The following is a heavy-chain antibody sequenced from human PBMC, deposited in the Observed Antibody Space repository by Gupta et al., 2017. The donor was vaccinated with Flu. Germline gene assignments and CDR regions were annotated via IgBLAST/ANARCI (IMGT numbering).Heavy chain of an antibody. CDR2: ISAYNGHT. CDR1: GYTFTSFG. D-gene: IGHD2-2*01. J-gene: IGHJ6*02. V-gene: IGHV1-18*01. Sequence: QVQLVQSGAEVRKPGASVKVSCKASGYTFTSFGISWVRQAPGQGLEWIGWISAYNGHTNYAQKLQGRVTVTTDTSASTAYMEMRGLRSDDTAVYYCARDAFAPPLFCSSTSCKEGGLDVWGQGTTVTVSS. CDR3: ARDAFAPPLFCSSTSCKEGGLDV.